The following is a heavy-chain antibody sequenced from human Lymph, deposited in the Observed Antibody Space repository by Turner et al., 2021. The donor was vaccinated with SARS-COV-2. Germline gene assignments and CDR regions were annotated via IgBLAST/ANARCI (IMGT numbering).Heavy chain of an antibody. D-gene: IGHD6-19*01. CDR1: GYTLTELS. J-gene: IGHJ6*02. V-gene: IGHV1-24*01. CDR3: ATDRKKWLVQTGDGMDV. CDR2: FDPEDGAT. Sequence: QVQLVQSGAEVRKPGASVKVSCKVSGYTLTELSMHWVRQAPGKGLEWMGGFDPEDGATIYAQKFQGRVTMTEDTSIDTVYMELSTLRSEDTAVYYCATDRKKWLVQTGDGMDVWGQGTTVTVSS.